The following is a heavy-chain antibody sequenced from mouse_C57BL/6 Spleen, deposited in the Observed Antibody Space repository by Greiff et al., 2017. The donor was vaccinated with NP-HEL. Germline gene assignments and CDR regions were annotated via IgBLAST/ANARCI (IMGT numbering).Heavy chain of an antibody. CDR2: ISYDGSN. D-gene: IGHD2-14*01. CDR3: ARERYGSSFAY. Sequence: EVKLQESGPGLVKPSQSLSLTCSVTGYSITSGYYWNWIRQFPGNKLEWMGYISYDGSNNYNPSLKNRISITRDTSKNQFFLKLNSVTTEDTATYYCARERYGSSFAYWGQGTLVTVSA. CDR1: GYSITSGYY. V-gene: IGHV3-6*01. J-gene: IGHJ3*01.